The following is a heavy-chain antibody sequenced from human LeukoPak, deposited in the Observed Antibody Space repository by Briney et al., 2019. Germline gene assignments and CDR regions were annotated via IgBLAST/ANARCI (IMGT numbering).Heavy chain of an antibody. D-gene: IGHD5-12*01. V-gene: IGHV4-59*08. J-gene: IGHJ2*01. Sequence: SETLSLTCTVSGGSISSYYWSWIRQPPGKGLEWIGYIYYSGSNNYNPSLKSRVTISVDTSKNQFSLKLSSVTAADTAVYYCARRTARVATYSWYFDLWGRGTLVTVSS. CDR2: IYYSGSN. CDR3: ARRTARVATYSWYFDL. CDR1: GGSISSYY.